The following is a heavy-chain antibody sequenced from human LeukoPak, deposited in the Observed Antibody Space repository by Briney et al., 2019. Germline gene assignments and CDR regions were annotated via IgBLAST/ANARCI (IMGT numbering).Heavy chain of an antibody. J-gene: IGHJ6*04. CDR1: GFTFSSNE. CDR2: ISSSGSTI. V-gene: IGHV3-48*03. Sequence: GGSLRLSCAASGFTFSSNEMNWVRQAPGKGLEWVSYISSSGSTIYYADSVKGRFTISRDNAKNSLYLQMNSLRAEDTAVYYCARDRYYYYGTDVWGKGTTVTVSS. CDR3: ARDRYYYYGTDV.